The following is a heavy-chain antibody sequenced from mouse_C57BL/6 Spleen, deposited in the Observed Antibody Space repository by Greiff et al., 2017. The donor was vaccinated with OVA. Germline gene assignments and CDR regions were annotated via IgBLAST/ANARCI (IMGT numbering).Heavy chain of an antibody. J-gene: IGHJ4*01. CDR2: IDPEDGDT. D-gene: IGHD1-1*01. CDR1: GFNIKDYY. Sequence: VQLKQSGAELVRPGASVKLSCTASGFNIKDYYMHWVKQRPEQGLEWIGRIDPEDGDTEYAPKFQGKATMTADTSSNTAYLQLSRLTSEDTAVYYGTRGVYGSRSYYYAMDDWGQGTSVTVSA. CDR3: TRGVYGSRSYYYAMDD. V-gene: IGHV14-1*01.